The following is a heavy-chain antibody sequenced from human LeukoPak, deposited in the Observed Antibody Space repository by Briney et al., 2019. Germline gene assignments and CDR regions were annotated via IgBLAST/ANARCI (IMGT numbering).Heavy chain of an antibody. Sequence: GGSLRLSCAASGFTFSSYAMNWVRQAPGKGLEWVSSISGSSNYIYYADSVKGRFTISRDNAKNSLYLQMNSLRAEDTAVYYCERVQALNWFEPGGQGTLVTVSS. J-gene: IGHJ5*02. CDR1: GFTFSSYA. D-gene: IGHD4-11*01. CDR2: ISGSSNYI. CDR3: ERVQALNWFEP. V-gene: IGHV3-21*01.